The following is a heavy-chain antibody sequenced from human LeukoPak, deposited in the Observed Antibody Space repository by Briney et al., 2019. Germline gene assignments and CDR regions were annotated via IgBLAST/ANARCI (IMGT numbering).Heavy chain of an antibody. CDR1: GGSISSYY. CDR3: ARHYYTAFGDGGWFDP. CDR2: IYTSGST. V-gene: IGHV4-4*07. Sequence: SETLSLTCTVSGGSISSYYWSWIRQPAGKGLEWIGRIYTSGSTNYNPSLKSRITMSVDTSKNQFSLKLSSVTAADTAVYYCARHYYTAFGDGGWFDPWGQGTLVTVSS. J-gene: IGHJ5*02. D-gene: IGHD3-10*01.